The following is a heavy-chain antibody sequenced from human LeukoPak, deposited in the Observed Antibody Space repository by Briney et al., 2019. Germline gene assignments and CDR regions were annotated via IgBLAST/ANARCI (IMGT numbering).Heavy chain of an antibody. Sequence: GGSLRLSCAASGFTFDDYAMHWVRQAPGKGLEWVSGISWNSGSIGYADSVKGRFTISRDNAKNSLYLQMNSLRAEDTAVYYCAREGGGWLQLGIDYWGQGTLVTVSS. D-gene: IGHD5-24*01. CDR3: AREGGGWLQLGIDY. V-gene: IGHV3-9*01. CDR1: GFTFDDYA. CDR2: ISWNSGSI. J-gene: IGHJ4*02.